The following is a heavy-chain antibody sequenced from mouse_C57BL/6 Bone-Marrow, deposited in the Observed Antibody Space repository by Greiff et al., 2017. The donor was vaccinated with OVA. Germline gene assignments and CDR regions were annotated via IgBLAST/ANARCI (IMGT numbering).Heavy chain of an antibody. CDR2: IYPGSGNT. J-gene: IGHJ2*01. D-gene: IGHD1-1*01. CDR3: ARTLLRCDY. Sequence: LVESGPELVKPGASVKISCKASGYSFTSYYIHWVKQRPGQGLEWIGWIYPGSGNTKYNEKFKGKATLTADTSSSTAYMQLSSLTSEDSAVYYCARTLLRCDYWGQGTTLTVSS. CDR1: GYSFTSYY. V-gene: IGHV1-66*01.